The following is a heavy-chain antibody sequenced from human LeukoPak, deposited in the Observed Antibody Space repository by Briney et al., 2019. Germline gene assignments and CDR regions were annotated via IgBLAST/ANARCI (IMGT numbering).Heavy chain of an antibody. CDR2: ISAYNGNT. V-gene: IGHV1-18*01. J-gene: IGHJ3*02. CDR1: GGTFSSYA. CDR3: ATDGGKWGAFDI. D-gene: IGHD4-23*01. Sequence: ASVKVSCKASGGTFSSYAISWVRQAPGQGLEWMGWISAYNGNTNYAQKLQGRVTMTTDTSTSTAYMELRSLRSDDTAVYYCATDGGKWGAFDIWGQGTMVTVSS.